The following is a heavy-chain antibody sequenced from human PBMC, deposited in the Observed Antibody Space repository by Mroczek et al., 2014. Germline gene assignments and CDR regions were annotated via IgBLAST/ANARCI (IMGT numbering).Heavy chain of an antibody. J-gene: IGHJ4*02. V-gene: IGHV1-8*01. CDR2: MNPNSGNT. D-gene: IGHD6-19*01. CDR1: GYTFTSYD. Sequence: SGAEVKKPGASVKVSCKASGYTFTSYDINWVRQATGQGLEWMGWMNPNSGNTGYAQKFQGRVTMTRNTSISTAYMELSSLRSEDTAVYYCASSNGDYSSGWYEIDYWGQGTPGHRLL. CDR3: ASSNGDYSSGWYEIDY.